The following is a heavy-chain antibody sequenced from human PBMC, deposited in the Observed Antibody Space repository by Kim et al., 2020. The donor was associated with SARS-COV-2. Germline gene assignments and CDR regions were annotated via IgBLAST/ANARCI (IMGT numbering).Heavy chain of an antibody. D-gene: IGHD2-8*01. V-gene: IGHV4-4*02. J-gene: IGHJ5*02. CDR2: ADHSGTT. Sequence: SETLSLTCVVSGASISSSSCWSWVRQPPGKGLEWIGEADHSGTTSYNVSLKNRVSILVDKSKNQFSLRLTFVSAADTAVYYCARGVSRACTCRAWFDPSG. CDR3: ARGVSRACTCRAWFDP. CDR1: GASISSSSC.